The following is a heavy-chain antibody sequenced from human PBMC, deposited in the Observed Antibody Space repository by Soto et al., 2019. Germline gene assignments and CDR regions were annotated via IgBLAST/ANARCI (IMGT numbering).Heavy chain of an antibody. J-gene: IGHJ5*02. Sequence: QVQLQESGPGLVKPSETLSLTCSVSGGSVSSAGYYWSWIRQPPGKGLEWIGNIYHSGSTNYNSSLNSRVIISVETSKNQFSLKLTSMTAADTAVYYCARESARNWFDPWGQGTLVTVSS. CDR2: IYHSGST. CDR1: GGSVSSAGYY. CDR3: ARESARNWFDP. V-gene: IGHV4-61*08.